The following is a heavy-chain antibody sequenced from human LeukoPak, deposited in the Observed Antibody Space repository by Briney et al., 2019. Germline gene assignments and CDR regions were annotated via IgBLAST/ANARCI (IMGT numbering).Heavy chain of an antibody. D-gene: IGHD6-19*01. J-gene: IGHJ5*02. CDR3: ARSIAVAVSGWFDP. CDR2: IYYSGGT. Sequence: ASETLSLTCTVSGGSISSYYWSWIRQPPGKGLEWIGYIYYSGGTNYNPSLKSRVTISVDTSKNQFSLKLSSVTAADTAVYYCARSIAVAVSGWFDPWGQGTLVTVSS. V-gene: IGHV4-59*01. CDR1: GGSISSYY.